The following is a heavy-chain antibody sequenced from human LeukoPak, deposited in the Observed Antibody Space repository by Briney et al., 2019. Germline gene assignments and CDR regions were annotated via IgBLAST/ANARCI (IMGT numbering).Heavy chain of an antibody. V-gene: IGHV4-34*01. CDR2: IYHSGST. Sequence: SETLSLTCAVYGGSFSGYYWSWIRQPPGKGLEWIGSIYHSGSTYYNPSLKSRVTISVDTSKNQFSLKLSSVTAADTAVYYCARRMTTVNHYFDYWGQGTLVTVSS. CDR1: GGSFSGYY. J-gene: IGHJ4*02. D-gene: IGHD4-11*01. CDR3: ARRMTTVNHYFDY.